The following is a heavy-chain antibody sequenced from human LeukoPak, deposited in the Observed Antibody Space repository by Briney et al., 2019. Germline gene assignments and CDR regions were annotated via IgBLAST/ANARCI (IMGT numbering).Heavy chain of an antibody. Sequence: SETLSLTCTGSGGSISSYYWSWIRQPPGKGLEWIGYIYYSGSTNYNPSLKSRVTISVDTSKNQFSLKLSSATAADTAVYYCARVANYYDSSGYYRTFDYWGQGTLVTVSS. J-gene: IGHJ4*02. CDR3: ARVANYYDSSGYYRTFDY. D-gene: IGHD3-22*01. CDR2: IYYSGST. V-gene: IGHV4-59*01. CDR1: GGSISSYY.